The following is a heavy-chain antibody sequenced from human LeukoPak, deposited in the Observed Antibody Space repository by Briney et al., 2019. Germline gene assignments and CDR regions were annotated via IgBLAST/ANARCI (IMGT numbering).Heavy chain of an antibody. CDR3: TRVLAGRSGLMDV. CDR1: GFTLSSYW. V-gene: IGHV3-74*01. J-gene: IGHJ6*02. Sequence: PGGSLRLSRAASGFTLSSYWMHSGRPAPRGGLVWVSRIDPDGSTTHYAHSAKGRFTTSRDNAKNTLYLQMNSLRAEDTALYYCTRVLAGRSGLMDVWGRGTTVTVSS. D-gene: IGHD2-8*02. CDR2: IDPDGSTT.